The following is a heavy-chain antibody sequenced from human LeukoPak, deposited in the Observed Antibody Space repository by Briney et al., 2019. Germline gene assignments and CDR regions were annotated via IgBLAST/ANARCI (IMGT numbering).Heavy chain of an antibody. D-gene: IGHD4-17*01. J-gene: IGHJ4*02. Sequence: GGSLRLSCAVSGFSFNTYWMTWVRQAPGKGLEWVSYISSSGSTIYYADSVKGRFTISRDNAKNSLYLQMNSLRAEDTAVYYCARSDTYGDYGYWGQGTLVTVSS. CDR1: GFSFNTYW. CDR3: ARSDTYGDYGY. V-gene: IGHV3-48*04. CDR2: ISSSGSTI.